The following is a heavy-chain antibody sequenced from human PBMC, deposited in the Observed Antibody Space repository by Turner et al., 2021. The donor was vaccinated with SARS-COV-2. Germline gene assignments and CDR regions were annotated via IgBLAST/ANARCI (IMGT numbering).Heavy chain of an antibody. Sequence: QVQLVQYGAEVKKPGSSVKVSCKASGGTFSSYAISWVRQAPGQGLEWMGGIIPIFGSANYAQKFQGRVTITADESTSTAYMELSSLRSEDTAVYYCARDLGYSGYGASPYFDYWGQGTLVTVSS. V-gene: IGHV1-69*01. CDR1: GGTFSSYA. CDR2: IIPIFGSA. CDR3: ARDLGYSGYGASPYFDY. D-gene: IGHD5-12*01. J-gene: IGHJ4*02.